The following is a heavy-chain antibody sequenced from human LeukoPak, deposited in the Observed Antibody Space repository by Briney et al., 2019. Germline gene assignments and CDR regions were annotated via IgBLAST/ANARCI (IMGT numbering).Heavy chain of an antibody. CDR3: ARHNTYSYWYFDL. D-gene: IGHD1-26*01. V-gene: IGHV4-39*01. J-gene: IGHJ2*01. CDR2: IYYSGTT. CDR1: GDSIATISYY. Sequence: EPSETLSLTCTVSGDSIATISYYWGWIRQPPGKGLEWIGSIYYSGTTFYNPSLYSRVTISVDTSKNQFSLKLSSVTAADTAVYYCARHNTYSYWYFDLWGRGTLVTVSS.